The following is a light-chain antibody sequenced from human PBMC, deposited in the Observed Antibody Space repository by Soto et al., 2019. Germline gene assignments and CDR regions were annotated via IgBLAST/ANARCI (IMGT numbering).Light chain of an antibody. CDR2: EVS. J-gene: IGLJ1*01. CDR3: SSYTSISSLGI. CDR1: GSDVGSYKY. Sequence: QSVLTQPASVSGSLGQSITISCTGTGSDVGSYKYFSWYQQHPGKAPKLIIFEVSNRPSGVSDRFSGSKSGNTASLTISGLQAEDEADYFCSSYTSISSLGIFGTGTKLTVL. V-gene: IGLV2-14*01.